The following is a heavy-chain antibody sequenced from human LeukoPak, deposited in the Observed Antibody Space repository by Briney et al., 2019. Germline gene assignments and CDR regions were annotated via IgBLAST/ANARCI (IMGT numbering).Heavy chain of an antibody. J-gene: IGHJ6*03. CDR1: GYTFTSYG. CDR2: ISAYNGNT. V-gene: IGHV1-18*01. CDR3: ARTYSYGGEYYYYMDV. Sequence: ASVKVSCKASGYTFTSYGISWVRQAPGQGLEWMGWISAYNGNTNYAQKLQGRVTMTTDTSTSTAYMELRSLRSDDTAVYYCARTYSYGGEYYYYMDVWGKGTTVTVSS. D-gene: IGHD5-18*01.